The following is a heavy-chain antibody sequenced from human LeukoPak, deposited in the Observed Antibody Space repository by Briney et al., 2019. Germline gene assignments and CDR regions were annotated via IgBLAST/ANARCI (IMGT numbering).Heavy chain of an antibody. D-gene: IGHD6-19*01. J-gene: IGHJ4*02. CDR3: ARVGVRYSSGGTFDY. Sequence: GGSLRLSCAASGFTFSSYSMNWVRQAPGKRLEWVSSISSSSSYIYYADSVKGRFTISRDNAKNSLYLQMNSLRAEDTAVYYCARVGVRYSSGGTFDYWGQGTLVTVSS. V-gene: IGHV3-21*01. CDR1: GFTFSSYS. CDR2: ISSSSSYI.